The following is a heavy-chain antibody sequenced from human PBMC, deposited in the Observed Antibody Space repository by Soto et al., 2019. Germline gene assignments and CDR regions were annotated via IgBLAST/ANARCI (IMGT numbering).Heavy chain of an antibody. CDR3: ARATGYYHTSGSDS. Sequence: PGGSLRLSCAASGFTFSSYAVSWIRQAPGKGLEWISYISSNSNYKNHADSVRGRFTISRDNAKNSLYLQMNGLRAEDTAVYYCARATGYYHTSGSDSWGQGTLVTVSS. CDR1: GFTFSSYA. CDR2: ISSNSNYK. V-gene: IGHV3-11*06. J-gene: IGHJ4*02. D-gene: IGHD3-22*01.